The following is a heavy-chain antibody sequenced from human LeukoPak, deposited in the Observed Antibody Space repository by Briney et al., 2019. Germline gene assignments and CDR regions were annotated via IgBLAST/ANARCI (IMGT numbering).Heavy chain of an antibody. CDR2: IIPIFGTA. Sequence: ASVKVSRKASGGTFSSYAISWVRQAPGQGLEWMGGIIPIFGTANYAQKFQGRVTITADESTSTAYMELSSLRSEDTAVYYCARARSIAVAGTDFDYWGQGTLVTVSS. J-gene: IGHJ4*02. D-gene: IGHD6-19*01. CDR3: ARARSIAVAGTDFDY. CDR1: GGTFSSYA. V-gene: IGHV1-69*01.